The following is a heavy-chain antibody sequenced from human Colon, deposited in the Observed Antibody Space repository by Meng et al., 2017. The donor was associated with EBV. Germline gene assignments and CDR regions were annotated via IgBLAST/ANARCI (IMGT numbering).Heavy chain of an antibody. J-gene: IGHJ4*02. V-gene: IGHV4-30-4*01. Sequence: QVQLQESGPGLVKPSXXLSLTCPVSGDSITSGDYSWNWIRQPPGKGLEWIGYIYYSGSTFYNPSLKRRVIISIDTSKNQFSLNLRSVTAADTAVYYCARVSSGWDYFDYWGQGTLVTVSS. CDR1: GDSITSGDYS. CDR3: ARVSSGWDYFDY. D-gene: IGHD6-19*01. CDR2: IYYSGST.